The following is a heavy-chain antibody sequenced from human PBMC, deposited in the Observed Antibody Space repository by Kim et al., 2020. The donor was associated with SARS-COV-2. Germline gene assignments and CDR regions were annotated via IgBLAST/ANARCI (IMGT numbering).Heavy chain of an antibody. J-gene: IGHJ3*02. CDR1: GGSISSSSYY. D-gene: IGHD5-12*01. V-gene: IGHV4-39*01. CDR2: IYYSGST. Sequence: SETLSLTCTVSGGSISSSSYYWGWIRQPPGKGLEWIGSIYYSGSTYYNPSLKSRVTISVDTSKNQFSLKLSSVTAADTAVYYCASGSGYNYWGAFDIWGQGTMVTVSS. CDR3: ASGSGYNYWGAFDI.